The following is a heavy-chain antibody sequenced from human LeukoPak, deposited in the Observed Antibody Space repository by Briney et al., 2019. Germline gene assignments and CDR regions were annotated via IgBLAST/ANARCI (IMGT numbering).Heavy chain of an antibody. J-gene: IGHJ3*02. CDR2: ISSSGSTK. V-gene: IGHV3-48*03. Sequence: GGSLRLSCAASGFTFRTYEMNWVRQAPGMGLEWVSYISSSGSTKYYADSVKGRFTISRDNAKNSLFLQMNSLRAEDTAVYYCARVYYYDSSNAFDIWGQGTMVTVSS. CDR3: ARVYYYDSSNAFDI. CDR1: GFTFRTYE. D-gene: IGHD3-22*01.